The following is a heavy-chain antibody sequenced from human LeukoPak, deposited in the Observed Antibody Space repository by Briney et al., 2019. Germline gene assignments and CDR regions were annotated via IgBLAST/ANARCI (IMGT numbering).Heavy chain of an antibody. CDR1: GFTFNTYS. D-gene: IGHD2-2*01. CDR3: ARDYLYAFDY. CDR2: ISGSGNAK. Sequence: PGGSLILSCTASGFTFNTYSMNWVRQAPGKGLEWVSYISGSGNAKHYTDSVKGRFTISRDNAKNALYLQMNSLRAEDTAVYFCARDYLYAFDYWGQGTLVTVSS. V-gene: IGHV3-48*01. J-gene: IGHJ4*02.